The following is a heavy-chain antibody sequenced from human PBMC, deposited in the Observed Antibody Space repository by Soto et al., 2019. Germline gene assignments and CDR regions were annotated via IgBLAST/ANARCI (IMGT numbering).Heavy chain of an antibody. CDR2: ISGSGGST. V-gene: IGHV3-23*01. J-gene: IGHJ4*02. Sequence: GESLKISCAASGFTFSSYAMSWVRQAPGKGLEWVSAISGSGGSTYYADSVKGRFTISRDNSKNTLYLQMNSLRAEDTAVYYCAKSYPAGFGELHQGYWGQGTLVTVSS. CDR1: GFTFSSYA. D-gene: IGHD3-10*01. CDR3: AKSYPAGFGELHQGY.